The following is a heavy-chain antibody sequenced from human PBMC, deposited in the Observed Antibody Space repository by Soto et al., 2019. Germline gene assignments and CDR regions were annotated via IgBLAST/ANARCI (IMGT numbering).Heavy chain of an antibody. CDR2: MNPNSGNT. D-gene: IGHD3-10*01. CDR1: GYTFTSYD. Sequence: ASVKVSCKASGYTFTSYDINWVRQATGQGLEWMGWMNPNSGNTGYAQKFQGRVTMTRNTSISTAYMELSSLRSEDTAVYYCARFPTSGINYGSGTPLYYFDYWGQGTLVTVSS. V-gene: IGHV1-8*01. J-gene: IGHJ4*02. CDR3: ARFPTSGINYGSGTPLYYFDY.